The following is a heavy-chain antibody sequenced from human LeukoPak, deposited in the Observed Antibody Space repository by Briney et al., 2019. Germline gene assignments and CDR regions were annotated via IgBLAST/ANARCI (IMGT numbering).Heavy chain of an antibody. V-gene: IGHV4-34*01. CDR2: INHSGST. D-gene: IGHD6-13*01. CDR3: ATYSSTGIFQH. Sequence: SETLSLTCAVYGGSFSGYYWSWIRQPPGKGLEWIGEINHSGSTNYNPSLKSRVTISVDTSKNQFSLKVSSVTAADTAVYYCATYSSTGIFQHWGQGTLVTVSS. CDR1: GGSFSGYY. J-gene: IGHJ1*01.